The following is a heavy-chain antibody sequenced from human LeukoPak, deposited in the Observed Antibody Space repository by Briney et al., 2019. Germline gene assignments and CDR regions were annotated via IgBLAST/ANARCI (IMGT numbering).Heavy chain of an antibody. CDR1: GFTFSTYS. Sequence: GGSLGLSCAASGFTFSTYSMNWVRQAPGKGLEWVSYISSSGSILHYADSVKGRFTISRDNAKNSLYLQMNSLRAEDTAVYYCAREAAIFTDYWGQGTPVSVSS. CDR3: AREAAIFTDY. D-gene: IGHD3-3*01. J-gene: IGHJ4*02. V-gene: IGHV3-48*04. CDR2: ISSSGSIL.